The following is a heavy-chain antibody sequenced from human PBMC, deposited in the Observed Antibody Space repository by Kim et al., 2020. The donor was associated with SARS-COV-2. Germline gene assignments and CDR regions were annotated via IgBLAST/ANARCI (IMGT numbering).Heavy chain of an antibody. CDR1: GFTFSSYA. D-gene: IGHD1-26*01. J-gene: IGHJ4*02. CDR3: ANWGIVGAERGGFDY. Sequence: GGSLRLSCAASGFTFSSYAMHWVRQAPGKGLEWVAVISYDGSNKYYADSVKGRFTISRDNSKNTLYLQMNSLRAEDTAVYYCANWGIVGAERGGFDYWGQGTLVTVSS. CDR2: ISYDGSNK. V-gene: IGHV3-30*04.